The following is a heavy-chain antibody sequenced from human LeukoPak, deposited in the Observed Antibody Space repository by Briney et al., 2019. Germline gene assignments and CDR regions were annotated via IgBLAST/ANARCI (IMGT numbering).Heavy chain of an antibody. CDR3: ARELLGQIDF. Sequence: SQTLSLTCTVSGGSTSSGGYYWSWIRQHPEKGLEWIGYIYYTGSTFYTPSLKSRVTISLDTSKNQFSLRLSSVTAADTATYYCARELLGQIDFWGQGTLVTVSS. CDR1: GGSTSSGGYY. D-gene: IGHD3-16*01. CDR2: IYYTGST. V-gene: IGHV4-31*03. J-gene: IGHJ4*02.